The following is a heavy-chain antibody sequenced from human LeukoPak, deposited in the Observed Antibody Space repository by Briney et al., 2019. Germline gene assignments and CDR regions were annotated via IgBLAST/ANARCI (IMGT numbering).Heavy chain of an antibody. CDR1: GVSISSYY. V-gene: IGHV4-59*01. D-gene: IGHD3-16*02. CDR2: IYYSGST. J-gene: IGHJ3*02. CDR3: ARDLNGVRAFDI. Sequence: SETLSLTCTVSGVSISSYYWSWIRQPPGKGLEWIGYIYYSGSTNYNPSLKSRVTISVDTSKNQFSLKLSSVTAADTAVYYCARDLNGVRAFDIWGQGTMVTVSS.